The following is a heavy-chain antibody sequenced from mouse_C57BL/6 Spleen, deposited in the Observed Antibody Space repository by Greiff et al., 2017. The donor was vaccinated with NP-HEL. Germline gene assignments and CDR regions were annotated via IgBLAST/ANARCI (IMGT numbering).Heavy chain of an antibody. CDR3: ERTGYDYDVWFAY. J-gene: IGHJ3*01. CDR1: GYTFTSYG. Sequence: QVQLQQSGAELARPGASVKLSCKASGYTFTSYGMSWVKQRPGQGLEWIGKIYPRGGNTYYNEKFKGKATLTADKSSSTAYMELRSLTSEDAAVYVCERTGYDYDVWFAYWGQGTLVTVSA. D-gene: IGHD2-4*01. V-gene: IGHV1-81*01. CDR2: IYPRGGNT.